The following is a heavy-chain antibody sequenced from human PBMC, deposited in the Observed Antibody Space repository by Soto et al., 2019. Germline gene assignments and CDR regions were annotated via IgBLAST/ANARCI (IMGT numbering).Heavy chain of an antibody. D-gene: IGHD3-3*01. J-gene: IGHJ6*02. CDR2: IIPIFGTA. V-gene: IGHV1-69*12. CDR1: GGTFSSYA. Sequence: QVQLVQSGAEVKKPGSSVKVSCKASGGTFSSYAISWVRQAPGQGLEWMGGIIPIFGTANYAQKFQGRVTITADESTSTAYMGLSSLRSEDTAVYYCARDYDFWSGYSRNYYYGMDVWGQGTTVTVSS. CDR3: ARDYDFWSGYSRNYYYGMDV.